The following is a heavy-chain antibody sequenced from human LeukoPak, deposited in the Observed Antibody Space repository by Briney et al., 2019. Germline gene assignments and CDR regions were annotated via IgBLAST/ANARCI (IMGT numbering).Heavy chain of an antibody. CDR1: GYSTSSGYY. CDR3: ARVSLRPNENWFDP. CDR2: IYHSGST. V-gene: IGHV4-38-2*02. Sequence: SETLSLTCTVSGYSTSSGYYWGWIRQPPGKGLEWIGSIYHSGSTYYNPSLKSRVTISVDTSKNQFSLKLSSVTAADTAVYYCARVSLRPNENWFDPWGQGTLVTVSS. J-gene: IGHJ5*02.